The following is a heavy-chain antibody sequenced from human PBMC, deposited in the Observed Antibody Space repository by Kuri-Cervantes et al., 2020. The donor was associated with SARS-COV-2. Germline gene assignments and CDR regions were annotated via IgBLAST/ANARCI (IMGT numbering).Heavy chain of an antibody. J-gene: IGHJ4*02. CDR2: VSWNGSRT. CDR1: GFTFSNSD. Sequence: GESLKISCAASGFTFSNSDMNWVRQAPGKGLEWVSGVSWNGSRTHYADSVKGRFIISRDNSRNFLYQQMNSLRPEDMAVYYCARDSGRYSSGWYTRRTPYFDYWGQGTLVTVSS. CDR3: ARDSGRYSSGWYTRRTPYFDY. V-gene: IGHV3-19*01. D-gene: IGHD6-19*01.